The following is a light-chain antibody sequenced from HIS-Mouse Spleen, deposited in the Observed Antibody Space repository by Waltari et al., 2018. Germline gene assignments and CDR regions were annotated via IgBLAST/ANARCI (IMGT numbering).Light chain of an antibody. J-gene: IGLJ3*02. Sequence: QSALTQPASVSGSPGQSITISCTGTSSDVGSYNIVSWYQQHPGKAPKLMIYEGSKRPSGVSNRFPGSKSGNTASLTISGLQAEDEADYYCCSYAGSSTWVFGGGTKLTVL. CDR2: EGS. CDR1: SSDVGSYNI. V-gene: IGLV2-23*01. CDR3: CSYAGSSTWV.